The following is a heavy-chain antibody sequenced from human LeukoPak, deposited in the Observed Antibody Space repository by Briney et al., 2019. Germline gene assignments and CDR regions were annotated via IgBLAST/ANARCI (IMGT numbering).Heavy chain of an antibody. J-gene: IGHJ6*03. Sequence: SETLSLTCAVYGGSFSGYYWSWIRQPPGKGLDWIGEINHSGSTNYNPSLKSRVTISVDTSKNQFSLKLSSVTAADTAVYYCARVRTVMVYYLYSYMDVWGKGTTVTVSS. V-gene: IGHV4-34*01. CDR2: INHSGST. CDR1: GGSFSGYY. D-gene: IGHD2-8*01. CDR3: ARVRTVMVYYLYSYMDV.